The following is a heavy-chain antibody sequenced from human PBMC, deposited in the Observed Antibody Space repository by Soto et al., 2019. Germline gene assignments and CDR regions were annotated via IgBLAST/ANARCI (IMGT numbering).Heavy chain of an antibody. D-gene: IGHD3-10*02. CDR1: GDTFSSYA. CDR3: ARDPLSSFAMDV. J-gene: IGHJ6*02. V-gene: IGHV1-69*13. CDR2: IIPTFGRT. Sequence: SVKVSCKASGDTFSSYAISWVLQAPGKGLEWMGKIIPTFGRTNYAQKFQGRLTISADDSTSTAYMELSSLLSEDTAVYYCARDPLSSFAMDVWGQGTTVTVSS.